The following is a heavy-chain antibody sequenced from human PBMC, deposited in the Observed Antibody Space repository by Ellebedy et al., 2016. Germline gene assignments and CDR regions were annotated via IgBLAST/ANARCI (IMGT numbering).Heavy chain of an antibody. D-gene: IGHD4-23*01. CDR1: GFTFSDYS. J-gene: IGHJ4*02. V-gene: IGHV3-21*01. CDR2: VRSRTYI. Sequence: GESLKISXAASGFTFSDYSMNWVRPAPGKGLEWVSSVRSRTYIYYADSVKGRFTISRDNAKNSLYLQMNSLRAEDTAVYYCARGLTVVTPWYFDSWGQGTRVTVSS. CDR3: ARGLTVVTPWYFDS.